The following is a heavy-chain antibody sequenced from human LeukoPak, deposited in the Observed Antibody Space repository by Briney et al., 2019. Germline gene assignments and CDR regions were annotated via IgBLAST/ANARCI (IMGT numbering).Heavy chain of an antibody. CDR3: ARGFTIFGL. J-gene: IGHJ4*02. CDR2: IYFTRST. V-gene: IGHV4-59*01. D-gene: IGHD3-3*01. CDR1: GDSISSYY. Sequence: SETLSLTCIVSGDSISSYYWSWIRQPPGKGLEWIGYIYFTRSTNYNPSLKSRVTISIDTSKNQFSLRLSSVYAADTAVYYCARGFTIFGLWGQGTLVTVSS.